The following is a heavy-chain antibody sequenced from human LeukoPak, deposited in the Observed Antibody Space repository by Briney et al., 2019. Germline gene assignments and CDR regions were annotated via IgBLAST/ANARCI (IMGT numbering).Heavy chain of an antibody. CDR3: ARSTHSSSWSLSAFDI. D-gene: IGHD6-13*01. Sequence: GGSLRLSCAASGFTFSSYSMNWVRQAPGKGLEWVSYISSSSSTIYYADSVKGRFTISRDNAKNSLYLQMNSLRAEDTAVYYCARSTHSSSWSLSAFDIWGQGTMVTVSS. V-gene: IGHV3-48*01. CDR2: ISSSSSTI. CDR1: GFTFSSYS. J-gene: IGHJ3*02.